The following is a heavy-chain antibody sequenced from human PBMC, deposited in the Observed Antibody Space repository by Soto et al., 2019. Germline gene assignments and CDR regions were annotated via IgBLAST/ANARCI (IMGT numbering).Heavy chain of an antibody. CDR2: ISSSSSTI. J-gene: IGHJ3*02. D-gene: IGHD6-13*01. V-gene: IGHV3-48*01. CDR1: GFTFSSYS. Sequence: GGSLRLSCAASGFTFSSYSMNWVRQAPGKGLEWVSYISSSSSTIYYTDSVKGRFTISRDNAKNSLYLQMNSLRAEDTAVYYCAKAKGSSWYSALDIWGQGTMVTVSS. CDR3: AKAKGSSWYSALDI.